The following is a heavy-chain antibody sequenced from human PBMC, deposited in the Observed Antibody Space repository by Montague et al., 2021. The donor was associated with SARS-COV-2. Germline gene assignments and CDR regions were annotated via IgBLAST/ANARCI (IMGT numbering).Heavy chain of an antibody. J-gene: IGHJ6*02. Sequence: TLSLTCVVSGGSVSSGDYSWSWIRQSPGKGLGWIGYIYQSGSAYYNPSLKSRVTISIDTSNNQFSLNLRSVTAADTGLYYCATGARMYGVDFWGQGTTVTVSS. CDR3: ATGARMYGVDF. CDR1: GGSVSSGDYS. D-gene: IGHD3-10*01. V-gene: IGHV4-30-2*06. CDR2: IYQSGSA.